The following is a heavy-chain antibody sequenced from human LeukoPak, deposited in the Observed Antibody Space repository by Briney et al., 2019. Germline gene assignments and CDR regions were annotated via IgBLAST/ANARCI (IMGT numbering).Heavy chain of an antibody. D-gene: IGHD3-10*01. CDR1: GFTFSSYS. V-gene: IGHV3-21*01. Sequence: PGGSLRLSCAASGFTFSSYSMNWVRQAPGKGLEWVSSISSSSSYIYYADSVKGRFTISRDNAKNSLYLQMNSLRAEDTAVYYCARSSLRYYGSGSSWNAFDIWGQGTMVTVSS. CDR3: ARSSLRYYGSGSSWNAFDI. J-gene: IGHJ3*02. CDR2: ISSSSSYI.